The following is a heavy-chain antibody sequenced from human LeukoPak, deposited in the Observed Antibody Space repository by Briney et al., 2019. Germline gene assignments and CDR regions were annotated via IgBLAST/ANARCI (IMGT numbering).Heavy chain of an antibody. CDR1: GFTFIA. D-gene: IGHD3-10*01. CDR3: AKWFRGSGSDRFYDK. J-gene: IGHJ4*02. Sequence: GGSLRLSCAASGFTFIAVDWVRQAPGMGLGWVSTINSVDDTYYSESVRGRFTVSRDKSKNTVYLHMNSLRAEDTAVYHCAKWFRGSGSDRFYDKWGQGTLVTVSS. V-gene: IGHV3-23*01. CDR2: INSVDDT.